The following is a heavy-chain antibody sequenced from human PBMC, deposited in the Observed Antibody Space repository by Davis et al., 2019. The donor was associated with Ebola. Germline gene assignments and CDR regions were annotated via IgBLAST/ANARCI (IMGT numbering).Heavy chain of an antibody. V-gene: IGHV1-69*04. CDR2: IIPILGIA. D-gene: IGHD5-24*01. Sequence: SVKVSCKASGGTFSSYTITWVRQAPGQGLEWMGSIIPILGIADYAQKFQGRVTITADKSTSTASMELSSLRSEDTAVYYCAKDRGWLQFDYWGQGALVTVSS. J-gene: IGHJ4*02. CDR3: AKDRGWLQFDY. CDR1: GGTFSSYT.